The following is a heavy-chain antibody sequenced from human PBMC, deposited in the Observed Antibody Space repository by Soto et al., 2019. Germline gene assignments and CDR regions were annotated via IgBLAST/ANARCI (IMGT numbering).Heavy chain of an antibody. D-gene: IGHD3-22*01. V-gene: IGHV3-21*02. CDR3: VSSGSLSRMPR. CDR2: IGGSDTFT. J-gene: IGHJ4*02. CDR1: GFTFKNYN. Sequence: EVQLVESGGGLVKPGESLRLSCVASGFTFKNYNMNWVRQAPGKGLAWVSSIGGSDTFTYYADSVKGRFTISRDNAKSSLFLQMNSLRGEYTAVYFCVSSGSLSRMPRWGQGTLVTVSS.